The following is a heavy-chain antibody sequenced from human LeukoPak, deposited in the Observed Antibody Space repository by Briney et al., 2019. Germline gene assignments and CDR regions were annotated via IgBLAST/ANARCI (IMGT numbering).Heavy chain of an antibody. CDR3: ARGHPDWQWLGNY. V-gene: IGHV1-8*01. D-gene: IGHD6-19*01. Sequence: ASVKVSCKASGYTFTSYDINWVRQATGQGLEWMGWMNPNSGNTGYAQKFQGRVTMTRNTSISTAYMGLSSLRSEDTAVYYCARGHPDWQWLGNYWGQGTLVTVSS. J-gene: IGHJ4*02. CDR1: GYTFTSYD. CDR2: MNPNSGNT.